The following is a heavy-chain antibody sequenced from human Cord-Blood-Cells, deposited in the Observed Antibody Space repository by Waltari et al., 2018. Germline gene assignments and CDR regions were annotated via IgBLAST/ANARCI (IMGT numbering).Heavy chain of an antibody. CDR1: GFTVSSNY. CDR2: IYRGSST. CDR3: AVSGGGDSSGYYYYFDY. D-gene: IGHD3-22*01. V-gene: IGHV3-53*02. Sequence: EVQLVETGGGLIQPGGSLRLSCAASGFTVSSNYISWVRPAPGKGREVVSVIYRGSSTYYGDSVKGRFTISRDNSKNTLYLQMNSLRAEDTAVYYCAVSGGGDSSGYYYYFDYWGQGTLVTVSS. J-gene: IGHJ4*02.